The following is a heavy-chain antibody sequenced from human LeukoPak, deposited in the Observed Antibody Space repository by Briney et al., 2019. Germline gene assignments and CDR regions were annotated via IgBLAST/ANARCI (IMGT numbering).Heavy chain of an antibody. J-gene: IGHJ4*02. CDR1: GDSISSSNW. D-gene: IGHD5-18*01. CDR2: THHSGST. CDR3: ARESVNSYASSFDY. Sequence: PSETLSLTCAVSGDSISSSNWWNWVRQPPGKGLEWIGETHHSGSTHYNPSLKSGVTISVDKSKNQFSLKLNSVTAADTAVYYCARESVNSYASSFDYWGQGTLVTVSS. V-gene: IGHV4-4*02.